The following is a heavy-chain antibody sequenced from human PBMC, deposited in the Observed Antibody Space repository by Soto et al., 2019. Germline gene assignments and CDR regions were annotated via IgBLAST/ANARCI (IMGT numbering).Heavy chain of an antibody. Sequence: GASVKVSCKASGYTFTSYGISWVRQAPGQGIERMGWISAYNSNTNYEQKLQGRVTMTTDTSTSTAYMELRSLRSDDTAVYYCARDLVGRSYYSQWYYYYGMDVWGQGTTVTVSS. CDR1: GYTFTSYG. CDR2: ISAYNSNT. V-gene: IGHV1-18*01. D-gene: IGHD1-26*01. CDR3: ARDLVGRSYYSQWYYYYGMDV. J-gene: IGHJ6*02.